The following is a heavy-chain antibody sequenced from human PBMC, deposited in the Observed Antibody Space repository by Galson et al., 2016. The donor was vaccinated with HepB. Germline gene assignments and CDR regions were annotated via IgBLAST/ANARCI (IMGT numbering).Heavy chain of an antibody. CDR3: AGSLGVVVTAVSDY. D-gene: IGHD2-21*02. V-gene: IGHV1-18*01. Sequence: SVKVSCKASGYTFTNYGINWVRQAPGQGLEWMGWITAYNGNTYSAQRVQARVTMTTDTSTRTAYLELRSLRSDDTAVYYCAGSLGVVVTAVSDYWGQGTLVTVSS. J-gene: IGHJ4*02. CDR1: GYTFTNYG. CDR2: ITAYNGNT.